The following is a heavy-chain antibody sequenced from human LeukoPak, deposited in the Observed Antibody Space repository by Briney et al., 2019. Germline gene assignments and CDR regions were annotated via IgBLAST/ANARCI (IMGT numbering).Heavy chain of an antibody. D-gene: IGHD5-24*01. CDR3: SRSGRDAYNPQLDYFDC. J-gene: IGHJ4*02. Sequence: GGSLRLSCAASGFTFSDYYMSWIRQAPGKGLEWVSYISSSGSTIYYADSVKGRFTISRDNAKNSLYLQMNSLRAEDTAVYYCSRSGRDAYNPQLDYFDCWGQGTLVTVSS. V-gene: IGHV3-11*01. CDR2: ISSSGSTI. CDR1: GFTFSDYY.